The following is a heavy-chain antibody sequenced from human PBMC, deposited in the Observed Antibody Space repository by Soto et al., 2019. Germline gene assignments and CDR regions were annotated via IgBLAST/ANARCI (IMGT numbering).Heavy chain of an antibody. Sequence: ASVKDSCKTFGYTVPRDYSDLLRKTPGQGLEWMGIINPSGGSTSYAQKFQGRVTMTRDTSTSTVYMELSSLRSEDTAVYYCARVQGPRQFSFDYWGQGTLVPGSS. CDR1: GYTVPRDY. J-gene: IGHJ4*02. CDR2: INPSGGST. V-gene: IGHV1-46*01. CDR3: ARVQGPRQFSFDY.